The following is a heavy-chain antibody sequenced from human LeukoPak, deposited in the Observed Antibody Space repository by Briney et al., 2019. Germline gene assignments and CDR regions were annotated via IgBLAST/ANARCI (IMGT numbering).Heavy chain of an antibody. J-gene: IGHJ3*02. D-gene: IGHD3-22*01. V-gene: IGHV4-4*07. CDR1: GGSISSYY. CDR3: ARWYYDSSGYYLNAFDI. CDR2: IYTSGST. Sequence: SSETLSLTCTVSGGSISSYYWSWIRQPAGKGLEWIGRIYTSGSTNYNPSLKNRVTMSVDTSKNQFSLKLSSVTAADTAVYYCARWYYDSSGYYLNAFDIWGQGTMVTVSS.